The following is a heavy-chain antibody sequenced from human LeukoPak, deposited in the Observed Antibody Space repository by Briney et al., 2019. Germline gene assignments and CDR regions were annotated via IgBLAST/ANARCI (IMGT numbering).Heavy chain of an antibody. J-gene: IGHJ4*02. D-gene: IGHD5-12*01. CDR1: GFTFRSYE. CDR2: ISRGGDTI. Sequence: GGSLRLSCAASGFTFRSYEMNWVRQAPGKGLEWVPYISRGGDTIYYADSVKGRFTISRDNAKNSVYLQMNSLRDEDTALYYCARSGYDIIFDYWGQGTLVTVSS. CDR3: ARSGYDIIFDY. V-gene: IGHV3-48*03.